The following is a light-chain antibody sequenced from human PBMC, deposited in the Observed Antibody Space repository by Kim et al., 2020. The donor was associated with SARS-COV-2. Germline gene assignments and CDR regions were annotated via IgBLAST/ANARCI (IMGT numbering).Light chain of an antibody. V-gene: IGKV1-39*01. CDR3: QQSYTIPLT. CDR2: AAS. Sequence: ASGGGRVTGACQASQTISSYLNWDQQKPGKVPELLIHAASSLQSGVPSRFSGSGSGTDFTLTISSLQPEDFATYYCQQSYTIPLTFGGGTKVDIK. CDR1: QTISSY. J-gene: IGKJ4*01.